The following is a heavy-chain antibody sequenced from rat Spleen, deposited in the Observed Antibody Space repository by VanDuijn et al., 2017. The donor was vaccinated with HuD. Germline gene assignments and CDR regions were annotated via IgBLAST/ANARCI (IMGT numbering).Heavy chain of an antibody. D-gene: IGHD4-3*01. V-gene: IGHV5S23*01. CDR3: TRGGTGGFAY. Sequence: EVQLVESGGGFVQPGRSLKLSCAASGFTFSDYAMAWVRQAPKKGLEWIASISTGGGNTYYRDSVKGRFTISRDNAQNTLYLQMNSLRSEDTATYYCTRGGTGGFAYWGQGTLVTVSS. CDR1: GFTFSDYA. J-gene: IGHJ3*01. CDR2: ISTGGGNT.